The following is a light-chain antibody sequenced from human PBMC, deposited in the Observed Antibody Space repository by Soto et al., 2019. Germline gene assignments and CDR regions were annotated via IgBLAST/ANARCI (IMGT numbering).Light chain of an antibody. CDR1: QDIGNY. Sequence: DIQMTQSPSSLSASVGDRVTITCRASQDIGNYLNWYQQKPVKPPKLLIYDASDLATGVPTRFSGRGSGTAFTFTINGLQPEDFADYYCQQYDDRLSFGGGT. J-gene: IGKJ4*01. CDR3: QQYDDRLS. V-gene: IGKV1-33*01. CDR2: DAS.